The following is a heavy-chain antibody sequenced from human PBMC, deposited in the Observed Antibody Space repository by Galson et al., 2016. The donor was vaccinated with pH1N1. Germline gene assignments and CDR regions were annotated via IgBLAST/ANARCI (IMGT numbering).Heavy chain of an antibody. D-gene: IGHD3-22*01. Sequence: SVKVSCKASEYTFIGYYIHWMRQAPGHGLARMGRINPNNGDTHYAQNFQGRVTMTRDTSISTAYMELNSLRSDDTAVYYCARVNTYDSSGYYPFDYWGQGTLVTVSS. CDR3: ARVNTYDSSGYYPFDY. CDR1: EYTFIGYY. J-gene: IGHJ4*02. V-gene: IGHV1-2*06. CDR2: INPNNGDT.